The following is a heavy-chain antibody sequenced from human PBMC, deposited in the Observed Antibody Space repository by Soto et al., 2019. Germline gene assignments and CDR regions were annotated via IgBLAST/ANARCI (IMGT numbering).Heavy chain of an antibody. J-gene: IGHJ6*02. D-gene: IGHD1-1*01. CDR1: GYTFSNYD. CDR2: ISAYNGNI. CDR3: ARGGGTTFGQYNNNGMDV. V-gene: IGHV1-18*01. Sequence: QVQLVQSGAEAKKPGASVKVSCKASGYTFSNYDISWVRQAPGQGLEWMGWISAYNGNINYEQKLQGRVTMTTDTSTSTAYMELRSLRSDDTAVYYCARGGGTTFGQYNNNGMDVWGQGTTVTVSS.